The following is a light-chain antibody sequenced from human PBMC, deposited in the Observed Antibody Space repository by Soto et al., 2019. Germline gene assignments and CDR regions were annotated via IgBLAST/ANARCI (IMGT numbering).Light chain of an antibody. CDR2: GAS. CDR3: QQYGSSPPIT. J-gene: IGKJ5*01. Sequence: EFVVTQSPGTVSLSPGERATLSCRASQSVSSSYLAWYQQKPGQAPRLLIYGASSRATGIPDRFSGSGSGTDFTLTISRLEPEDFAVYYCQQYGSSPPITFGQGTRLAIK. CDR1: QSVSSSY. V-gene: IGKV3-20*01.